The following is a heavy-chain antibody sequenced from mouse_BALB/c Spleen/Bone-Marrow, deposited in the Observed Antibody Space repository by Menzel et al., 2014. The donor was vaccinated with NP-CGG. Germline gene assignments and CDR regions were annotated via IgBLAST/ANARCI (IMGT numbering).Heavy chain of an antibody. V-gene: IGHV1S135*01. CDR3: ARDNYGTSPAY. CDR2: IDPNNGGT. Sequence: VQLQQSGPELVKPGASVKVSCTASGFAFTSYNMYWVKQSHGKSLEWIGYIDPNNGGTRYNQKFKGKATLTVDTSSSTAYMHLNSLTSEDSAVYYCARDNYGTSPAYWGQGTLVTVSA. J-gene: IGHJ3*01. CDR1: GFAFTSYN. D-gene: IGHD1-1*01.